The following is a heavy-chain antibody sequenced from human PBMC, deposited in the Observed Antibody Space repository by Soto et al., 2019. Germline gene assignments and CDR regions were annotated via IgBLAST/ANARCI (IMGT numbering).Heavy chain of an antibody. CDR2: ILADGSNRK. D-gene: IGHD2-21*02. V-gene: IGHV3-33*05. J-gene: IGHJ4*02. CDR1: GFTFSSYG. CDR3: ARDLTGKCGTDCNGPDY. Sequence: QEQLVESGGGVVQPGTSLRLSCAASGFTFSSYGMHWVRQAPGKGLEWVAVILADGSNRKHYADSVKGRFTISRDNSKNTLYLQMDSLRAEDTAVYFCARDLTGKCGTDCNGPDYWGQGTLVTVSS.